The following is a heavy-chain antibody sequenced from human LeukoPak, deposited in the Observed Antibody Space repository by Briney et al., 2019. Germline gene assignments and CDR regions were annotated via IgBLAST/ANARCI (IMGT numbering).Heavy chain of an antibody. CDR3: ARASCGGGTCYDSRGWFDP. CDR1: GGSISSSYW. V-gene: IGHV4-4*02. D-gene: IGHD2-15*01. J-gene: IGHJ5*02. CDR2: VYHSGST. Sequence: SGTLSLTCAVSGGSISSSYWWSWVRQPPGKGLEWIGEVYHSGSTNYYPSLKSRVTISIEKSKNQFSLKLRSVTAADTAVYYCARASCGGGTCYDSRGWFDPWGQGTLVTVSS.